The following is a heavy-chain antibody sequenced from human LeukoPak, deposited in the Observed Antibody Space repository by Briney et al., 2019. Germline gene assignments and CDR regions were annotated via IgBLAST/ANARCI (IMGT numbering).Heavy chain of an antibody. J-gene: IGHJ6*03. CDR2: IYYSGST. D-gene: IGHD6-13*01. CDR1: GGSISSSSYY. V-gene: IGHV4-39*07. CDR3: ARDLREQQLELYYYMDV. Sequence: PSETLSLTCTVSGGSISSSSYYWGWIRQPPGKGLEWIGSIYYSGSTYYNPSLKSRVTISVDTSKNQFSLKLSSVTAADTAVYYCARDLREQQLELYYYMDVWGKGTTVTVSS.